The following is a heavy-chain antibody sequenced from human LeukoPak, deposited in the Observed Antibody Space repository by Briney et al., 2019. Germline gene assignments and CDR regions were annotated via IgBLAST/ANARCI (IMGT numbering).Heavy chain of an antibody. V-gene: IGHV3-7*03. CDR1: GFTFSSYW. D-gene: IGHD6-19*01. J-gene: IGHJ4*02. CDR3: ARDQVDSSGWYGGYYFDY. Sequence: PGGSLRLSCAASGFTFSSYWMSWVRQAPGKGLEWVANIKQDGSEKYYVDSVKGRFTISRDNAKNSLYLQMNSLRAEDTAVYYCARDQVDSSGWYGGYYFDYWAREPWSPSPQ. CDR2: IKQDGSEK.